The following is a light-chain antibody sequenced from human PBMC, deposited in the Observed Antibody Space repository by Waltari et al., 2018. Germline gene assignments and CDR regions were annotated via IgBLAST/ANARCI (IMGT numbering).Light chain of an antibody. CDR2: EDT. CDR3: YSSDSTGLRV. Sequence: YDLTQPPSLSVSPGQTARITCSGHELPRKYAYWFQQKSGQAPRLVMYEDTKRPSGIPERFSGSSSGTVATLTITGAQVDDEADYYCYSSDSTGLRVFGGGTTVVVL. J-gene: IGLJ1*01. CDR1: ELPRKY. V-gene: IGLV3-10*01.